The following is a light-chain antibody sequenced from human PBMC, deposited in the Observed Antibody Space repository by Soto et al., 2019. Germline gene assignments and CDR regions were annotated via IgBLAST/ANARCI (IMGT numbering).Light chain of an antibody. J-gene: IGKJ2*01. Sequence: DIQITQSPSSLSASVGDRATITCPERHDISNSLNWFQQKPGKAPTLLISDASKLEPAVPSRFTGGGSGTDFTFTISSLQPEDLASYYCQQYHNLPRTFGQGTMLEIK. CDR1: HDISNS. V-gene: IGKV1-33*01. CDR2: DAS. CDR3: QQYHNLPRT.